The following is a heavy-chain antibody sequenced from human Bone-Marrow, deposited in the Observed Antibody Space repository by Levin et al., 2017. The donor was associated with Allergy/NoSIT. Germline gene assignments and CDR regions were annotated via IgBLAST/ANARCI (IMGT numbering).Heavy chain of an antibody. J-gene: IGHJ6*03. CDR3: AREDQVGTAYDYYYYMDV. CDR1: GFTFSDYT. V-gene: IGHV3-21*01. CDR2: ITSKSTYI. Sequence: GESLKISCAASGFTFSDYTMNWVRQAPGKGLEWVSSITSKSTYIYNADSVKGRFTSSRDNAKNSLYLQMNSLRVEDTAVYYCAREDQVGTAYDYYYYMDVWGKGTTVTVSS. D-gene: IGHD4-23*01.